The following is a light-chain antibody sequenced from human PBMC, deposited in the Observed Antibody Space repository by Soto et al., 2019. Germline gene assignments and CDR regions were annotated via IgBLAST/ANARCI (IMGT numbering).Light chain of an antibody. Sequence: EVVMTQSPAALSVSPGERATLSCRASQSINFNLAWYQQKPGQAPRLLIYGASTLATGIPARFSGTGSETDFTLTISSLQSEDFAVYYCQQYNTWPGWTFGQETTVEIK. CDR3: QQYNTWPGWT. CDR2: GAS. V-gene: IGKV3-15*01. J-gene: IGKJ1*01. CDR1: QSINFN.